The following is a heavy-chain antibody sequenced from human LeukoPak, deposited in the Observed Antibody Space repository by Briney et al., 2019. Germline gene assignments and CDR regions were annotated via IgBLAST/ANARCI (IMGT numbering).Heavy chain of an antibody. CDR1: GFTFSSYS. CDR3: ARQREAGTPLTNPLEYYYYYMDV. D-gene: IGHD1-7*01. Sequence: PGGSLRLSCAASGFTFSSYSMNWVRQAPGKGLEWVSSISSSSSYIYYADSVKGRFTISRDNAKNSLYLQMNSLRSEDTAVYYCARQREAGTPLTNPLEYYYYYMDVWGKGTTVTVSS. J-gene: IGHJ6*03. V-gene: IGHV3-21*04. CDR2: ISSSSSYI.